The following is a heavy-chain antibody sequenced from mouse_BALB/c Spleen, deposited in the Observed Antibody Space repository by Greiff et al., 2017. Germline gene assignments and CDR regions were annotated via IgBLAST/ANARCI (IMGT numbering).Heavy chain of an antibody. V-gene: IGHV1S16*01. CDR2: INPSNGGT. D-gene: IGHD1-1*01. CDR1: GYTFTSYW. Sequence: QVQLQQPGAELVKPGASVKLSCKASGYTFTSYWTHWVKLRPGQGFEWIGEINPSNGGTNYNEKFKRKATLTVDKSSSTAYMQLSSLTSEDSAVYYCTITTAVAGAMDYWGQGTSVTVSS. J-gene: IGHJ4*01. CDR3: TITTAVAGAMDY.